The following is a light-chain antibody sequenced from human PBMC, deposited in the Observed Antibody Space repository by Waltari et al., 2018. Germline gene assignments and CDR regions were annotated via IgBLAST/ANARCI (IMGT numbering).Light chain of an antibody. CDR3: SSYTSSSTVV. Sequence: SALTQLPPLPGFLGQQATISCPGPTRTFVSLTVFPWYQQPPGTAPKLMIYDVYNRPSGVPDRFSGSKSGNTASLTISGLQAEDEADYYCSSYTSSSTVVFGGGTKLTVL. CDR2: DVY. CDR1: TRTFVSLTV. V-gene: IGLV2-18*02. J-gene: IGLJ2*01.